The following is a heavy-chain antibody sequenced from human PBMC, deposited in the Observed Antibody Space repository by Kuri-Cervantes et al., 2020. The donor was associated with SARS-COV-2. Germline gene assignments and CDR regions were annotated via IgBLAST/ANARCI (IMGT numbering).Heavy chain of an antibody. J-gene: IGHJ4*02. CDR3: VCDTNRVKVY. CDR1: GFTFRSYW. Sequence: GGSLRLSCAVSGFTFRSYWMSWVRQAQGKGLEYVANINQDGSATYYVDSVKGRFTISRDNTESSLYLQMNSLRGEDTAVYYCVCDTNRVKVYWGQGTLVTVSS. V-gene: IGHV3-7*02. D-gene: IGHD5-18*01. CDR2: INQDGSAT.